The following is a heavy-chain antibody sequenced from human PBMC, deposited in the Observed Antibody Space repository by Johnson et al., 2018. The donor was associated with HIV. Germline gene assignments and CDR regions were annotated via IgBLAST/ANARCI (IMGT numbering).Heavy chain of an antibody. CDR1: GFTFDDYG. V-gene: IGHV3-20*04. J-gene: IGHJ3*01. D-gene: IGHD6-6*01. CDR3: AKEYSSSSRDLAN. Sequence: VQLVESGGGVVRPGGSLRLSCAASGFTFDDYGLSWVRQAPGTGLEWVSGIDWNGGSTGYADFVKGRLTIARNNSKNTLYLQLNSLRAEETAVYYCAKEYSSSSRDLANWGQGTMVTVSS. CDR2: IDWNGGST.